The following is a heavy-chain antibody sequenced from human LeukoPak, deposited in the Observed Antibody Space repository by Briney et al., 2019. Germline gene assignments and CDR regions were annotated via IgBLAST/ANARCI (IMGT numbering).Heavy chain of an antibody. Sequence: PSETLSLTCTVSGGSISSYYWSWIRQPPGKGLEWIGEINHSGSTNYNPSLKSRVTISVDTSKNQFSLKLSSVTAADTAVYYCARGHRDYYYDMGYFDYWGQGTLVTVSS. CDR1: GGSISSYY. D-gene: IGHD3-22*01. CDR2: INHSGST. V-gene: IGHV4-34*01. J-gene: IGHJ4*02. CDR3: ARGHRDYYYDMGYFDY.